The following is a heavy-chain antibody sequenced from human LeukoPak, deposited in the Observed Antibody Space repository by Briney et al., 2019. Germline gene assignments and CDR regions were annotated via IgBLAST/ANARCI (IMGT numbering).Heavy chain of an antibody. CDR3: ARVPRSYYYYYYMDV. CDR1: GYSIGSGYY. J-gene: IGHJ6*03. CDR2: IYHSGST. Sequence: KSSETLSLTCTVSGYSIGSGYYWGWIRQPPGKGLEWIGSIYHSGSTYYNPSLKSRVTISVDTSKNQFSLKLSSVTAADTAVYYCARVPRSYYYYYYMDVWGKGTTVTVSS. V-gene: IGHV4-38-2*02.